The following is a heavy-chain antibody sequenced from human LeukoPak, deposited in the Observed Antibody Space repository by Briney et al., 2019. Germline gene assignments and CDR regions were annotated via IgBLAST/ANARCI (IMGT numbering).Heavy chain of an antibody. CDR2: TYYRSKWYN. Sequence: SQTLSLTCAISGDSVSSNSAAWNSLRQSPSRGLEWLGRTYYRSKWYNDHAVSVKSRITANPDTSRNQFSLQLNSVTPDDTAVYYGGRSAGGTVDYWGQGTLVTVSS. J-gene: IGHJ4*02. CDR3: GRSAGGTVDY. CDR1: GDSVSSNSAA. V-gene: IGHV6-1*01. D-gene: IGHD6-13*01.